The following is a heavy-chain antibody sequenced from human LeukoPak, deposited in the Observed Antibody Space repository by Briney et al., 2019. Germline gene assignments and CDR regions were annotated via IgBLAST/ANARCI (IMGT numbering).Heavy chain of an antibody. J-gene: IGHJ6*02. CDR1: GDSISSYY. CDR3: ARHPSRDTYGMDV. Sequence: SETLSLTCTVSGDSISSYYWSWIRQPPGKGLEWIGYIYYSGSTNYNPSLKSRVTISVDTSKNQFSLKLSSVTAADTAVYYCARHPSRDTYGMDVWGQGTTVTVSS. V-gene: IGHV4-59*08. CDR2: IYYSGST. D-gene: IGHD5-18*01.